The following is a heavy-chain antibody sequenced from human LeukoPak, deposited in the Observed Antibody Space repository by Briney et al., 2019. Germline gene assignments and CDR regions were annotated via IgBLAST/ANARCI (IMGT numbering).Heavy chain of an antibody. J-gene: IGHJ4*02. CDR3: VKDGPLGSDF. D-gene: IGHD2-15*01. Sequence: SETLSLTCTISGASISTYYWSWIRQPAGKGLEWIGRIYASGNTYKNPSLESRVTMSVDTSNNQFTLNLTSVTGADTAMYYCVKDGPLGSDFWGKGTQVTVSS. CDR1: GASISTYY. CDR2: IYASGNT. V-gene: IGHV4-4*07.